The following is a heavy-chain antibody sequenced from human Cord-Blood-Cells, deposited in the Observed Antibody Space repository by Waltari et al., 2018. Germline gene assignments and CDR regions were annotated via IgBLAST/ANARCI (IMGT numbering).Heavy chain of an antibody. CDR3: ARGQEEGYSYGSDAFDI. Sequence: QVQLVQSGAEVKQPGASVKAPCNAPGYPFTSHEIKRRRPPPDQGLEWMGWMNPNSGNTGYAQKFQGRVTITRNTSISTAYMELSSLRSEDTAVYYCARGQEEGYSYGSDAFDIWGQGTMVTVSS. J-gene: IGHJ3*02. CDR1: GYPFTSHE. CDR2: MNPNSGNT. D-gene: IGHD5-18*01. V-gene: IGHV1-8*03.